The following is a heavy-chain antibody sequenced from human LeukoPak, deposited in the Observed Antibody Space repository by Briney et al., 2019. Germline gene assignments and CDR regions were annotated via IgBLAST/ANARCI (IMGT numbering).Heavy chain of an antibody. J-gene: IGHJ4*02. CDR3: ATKQWLAPPPDS. CDR2: INTDGTVT. D-gene: IGHD6-19*01. CDR1: GFTFSKYW. Sequence: GGSLRFSCAASGFTFSKYWMLWVRQAPGKGLESVSRINTDGTVTTYADSVKGRFTVSRDNADNTMFLQMNSVRDEDTAVYYCATKQWLAPPPDSWGQGTPVTVSS. V-gene: IGHV3-74*01.